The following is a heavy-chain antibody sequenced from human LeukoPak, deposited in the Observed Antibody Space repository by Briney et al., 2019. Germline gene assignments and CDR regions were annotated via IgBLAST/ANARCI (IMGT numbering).Heavy chain of an antibody. Sequence: ASVKVSCKASGYTFTGYYMHWVRQAPGQGLEWMGWINPNSGGTNYAQKFQGRVTMTRDTSISTAYMELSSLRSEDTAVYYCARAPNYGSGSYYNGYYYYMDVWGKGTTVTVSS. CDR2: INPNSGGT. CDR3: ARAPNYGSGSYYNGYYYYMDV. V-gene: IGHV1-2*02. CDR1: GYTFTGYY. D-gene: IGHD3-10*01. J-gene: IGHJ6*03.